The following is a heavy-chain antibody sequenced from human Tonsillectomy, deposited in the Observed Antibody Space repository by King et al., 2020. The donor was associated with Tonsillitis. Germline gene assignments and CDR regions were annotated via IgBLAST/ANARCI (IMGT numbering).Heavy chain of an antibody. J-gene: IGHJ4*02. CDR1: GGSFSGYY. D-gene: IGHD6-19*01. Sequence: VQLQQWGAGLLKPSETLSLTCAVYGGSFSGYYWSWIRQPPGKGLEWIGEINHSGSTNYNPSLKSRVTVSVDTSKNQFSLKLSSVTAADTAVYYCARVREGIAVAGRSGGRFGYFDYWGQGTLVTVSS. CDR3: ARVREGIAVAGRSGGRFGYFDY. V-gene: IGHV4-34*01. CDR2: INHSGST.